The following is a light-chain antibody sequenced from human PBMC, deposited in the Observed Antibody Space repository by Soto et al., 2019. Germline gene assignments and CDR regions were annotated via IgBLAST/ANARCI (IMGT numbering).Light chain of an antibody. CDR2: GVS. V-gene: IGKV3-20*01. CDR1: QTISSSY. J-gene: IGKJ5*01. Sequence: EIVLTQSPGTLSLSPGERATLSCRASQTISSSYLGRYQQKPGQAPRLLIYGVSSRATGIADRVSGSGSGTEFNLTTSRREPEDFAVYYCQQYGSSPPHTFGQGTRLEIK. CDR3: QQYGSSPPHT.